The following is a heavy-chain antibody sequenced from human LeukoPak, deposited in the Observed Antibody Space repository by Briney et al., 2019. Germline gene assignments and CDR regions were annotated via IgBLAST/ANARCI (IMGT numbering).Heavy chain of an antibody. Sequence: PSETLSLTCAVSGYSISSGYYWGWIRQPPGKGLEWIGSIYPSGSTYYNPSLKSRVTISVDTSKNQFSLKLTSVTAADTAVYYCAMYSSGWYKNYWGQGTLVTVSS. D-gene: IGHD6-19*01. J-gene: IGHJ4*02. CDR1: GYSISSGYY. CDR2: IYPSGST. V-gene: IGHV4-38-2*01. CDR3: AMYSSGWYKNY.